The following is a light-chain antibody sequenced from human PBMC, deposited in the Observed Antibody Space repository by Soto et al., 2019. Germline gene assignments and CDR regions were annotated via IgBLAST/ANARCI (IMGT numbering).Light chain of an antibody. CDR3: QQYGDSPPWT. Sequence: IVVTQSPGTLSLSPGERATLSCRASQSVSSNYLAWYQQKAGQAPRLLIYGVSSRATGIPDRFSGSGSGTDFTLTISRLEPEDFAVYYCQQYGDSPPWTFGQGTKVEIK. CDR2: GVS. V-gene: IGKV3-20*01. J-gene: IGKJ1*01. CDR1: QSVSSNY.